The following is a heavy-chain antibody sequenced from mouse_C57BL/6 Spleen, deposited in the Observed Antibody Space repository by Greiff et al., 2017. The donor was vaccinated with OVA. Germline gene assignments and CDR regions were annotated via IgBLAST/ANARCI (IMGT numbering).Heavy chain of an antibody. V-gene: IGHV1-55*01. D-gene: IGHD1-1*01. CDR1: GYTFTSYW. CDR2: IYPGSGST. J-gene: IGHJ2*01. Sequence: VQLQQPGAELVKPGASVKMSCKASGYTFTSYWITWVKQRPGQGLEWIGDIYPGSGSTNYNEKFKSKATLTVDTSSSTAYMQLSSLTSEDSAVYYCAREREFITTTYFDYWGQGTTLTVSS. CDR3: AREREFITTTYFDY.